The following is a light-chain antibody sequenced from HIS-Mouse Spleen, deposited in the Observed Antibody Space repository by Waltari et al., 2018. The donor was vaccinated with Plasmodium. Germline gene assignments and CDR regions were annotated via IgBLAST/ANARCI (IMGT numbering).Light chain of an antibody. CDR1: SSDVGGYNY. CDR3: CSYAGSYTLV. J-gene: IGLJ2*01. CDR2: AVS. V-gene: IGLV2-11*01. Sequence: QSALTQPRSVSGSPGQSVTISCTGTSSDVGGYNYVSWYQQHPGKAPKRMIYAVSKRPSGVPDRFSGSKSVNTASLTISGLQAEDEADYYCCSYAGSYTLVFGGGTKLTVL.